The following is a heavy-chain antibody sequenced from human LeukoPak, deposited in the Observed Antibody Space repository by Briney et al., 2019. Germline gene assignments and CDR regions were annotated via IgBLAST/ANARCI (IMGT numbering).Heavy chain of an antibody. J-gene: IGHJ6*03. CDR3: AKGVYGSGSYVPPYYMDV. CDR2: ISGSGGST. V-gene: IGHV3-23*01. CDR1: GFTFSSYG. Sequence: QPGGSLRLSCAASGFTFSSYGMSWVRQAPGKGLEWVSAISGSGGSTYYADSVKGRFTISRDNSKNTLYLQMNSLRAEDTAVYYCAKGVYGSGSYVPPYYMDVWGKGTTVTISS. D-gene: IGHD3-10*01.